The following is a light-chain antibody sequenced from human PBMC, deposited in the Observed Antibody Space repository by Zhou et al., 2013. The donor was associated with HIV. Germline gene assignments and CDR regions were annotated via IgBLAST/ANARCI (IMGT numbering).Light chain of an antibody. CDR1: QSVSNW. J-gene: IGKJ2*01. CDR3: QEYSSYSRYT. CDR2: EAS. V-gene: IGKV1-5*03. Sequence: DIQMTQSPSIVSASLGDRVTITCRASQSVSNWLAWYQQRPGEAPKLLVYEASRLHSGVASRFSGSGSGTQFTLTISNLQPGDVGTYYCQEYSSYSRYTFGQGTKLDI.